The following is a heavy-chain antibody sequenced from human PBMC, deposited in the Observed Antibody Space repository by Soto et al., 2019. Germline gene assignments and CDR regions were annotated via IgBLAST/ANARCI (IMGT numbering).Heavy chain of an antibody. D-gene: IGHD2-2*01. CDR3: ARVVPGDEAWVGP. Sequence: QVQLLQSGGDVKRPGSSVKGSCKTSGYTFSNYGITWVRQAPGQPLEWLGWISLYSDGTNYAQKFQGRVSMTTDTSTTTAYMELRSLRYDDTAVYYCARVVPGDEAWVGPWGQGTLVTVSS. J-gene: IGHJ5*02. CDR1: GYTFSNYG. V-gene: IGHV1-18*01. CDR2: ISLYSDGT.